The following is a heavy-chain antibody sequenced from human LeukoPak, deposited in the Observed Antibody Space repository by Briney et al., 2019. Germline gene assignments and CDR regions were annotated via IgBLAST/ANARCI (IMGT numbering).Heavy chain of an antibody. D-gene: IGHD2-2*01. CDR1: GGSISSSSYY. CDR3: ARPVGVPAAKTGDWFDP. V-gene: IGHV4-39*01. CDR2: IYYSGST. Sequence: SETLSLTCTVSGGSISSSSYYWGWIRQPPGKGLEWIGSIYYSGSTYYNPSLKSRVTISVDTSKNQLSLKLSSVTAADTAVYYCARPVGVPAAKTGDWFDPWGQGTLVTVSS. J-gene: IGHJ5*02.